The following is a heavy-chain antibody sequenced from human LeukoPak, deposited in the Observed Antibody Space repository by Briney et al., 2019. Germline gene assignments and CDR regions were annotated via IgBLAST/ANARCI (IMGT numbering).Heavy chain of an antibody. CDR3: ARDRYYDSSGYYWYFDL. CDR2: IYYSGST. Sequence: PSQTLSLTCTVSGGSISSGDYYWSWIRQPPGTGLEWIGYIYYSGSTYYNPSLKSRVTISVDTSKNQFSLKLSSVTAADTAVYYCARDRYYDSSGYYWYFDLWGRDTLVTVSS. J-gene: IGHJ2*01. V-gene: IGHV4-30-4*01. D-gene: IGHD3-22*01. CDR1: GGSISSGDYY.